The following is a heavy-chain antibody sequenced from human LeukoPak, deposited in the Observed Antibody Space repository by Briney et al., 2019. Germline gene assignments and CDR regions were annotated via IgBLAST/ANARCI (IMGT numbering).Heavy chain of an antibody. CDR2: ISGSGDNT. CDR3: AKRSGYTTGWFFDF. CDR1: GFSFSSYA. V-gene: IGHV3-23*01. Sequence: QPGGSLRLSCAASGFSFSSYAMSWVRQAPGKGLEWVSSISGSGDNTYYAESVKGRFTISRDNSKNTLFLQMNSLRAEDTAVFYCAKRSGYTTGWFFDFWGRGTLVTVSS. J-gene: IGHJ4*02. D-gene: IGHD6-19*01.